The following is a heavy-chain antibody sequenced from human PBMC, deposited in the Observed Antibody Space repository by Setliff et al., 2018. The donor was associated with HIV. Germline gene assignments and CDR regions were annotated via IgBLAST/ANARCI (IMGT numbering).Heavy chain of an antibody. V-gene: IGHV1-8*02. CDR2: MNPNSGNT. D-gene: IGHD3-3*01. CDR1: GYTFTSYD. CDR3: ARSEGVASYYNFWSGQPTYYYYMDV. J-gene: IGHJ6*03. Sequence: ASVKVSCKASGYTFTSYDINWVRQATGQGLEWMGWMNPNSGNTGYAQKFQGRVTMTRNTSISTAYMELSSLRPEDTAVYHCARSEGVASYYNFWSGQPTYYYYMDVWGKGTTVTVSS.